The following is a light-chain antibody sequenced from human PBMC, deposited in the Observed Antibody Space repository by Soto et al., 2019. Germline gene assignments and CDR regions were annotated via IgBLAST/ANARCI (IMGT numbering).Light chain of an antibody. CDR1: ALPKKY. CDR3: YSTDISGNQRV. Sequence: SYELTQPPSVSVSPGQTARITCSGYALPKKYAYWYQQKSGQAPVLVIYEDSKRPSGIPERFSGSSSGTMATLTISGAQVEDEADYYCYSTDISGNQRVFGTGTKVTVL. CDR2: EDS. V-gene: IGLV3-10*01. J-gene: IGLJ1*01.